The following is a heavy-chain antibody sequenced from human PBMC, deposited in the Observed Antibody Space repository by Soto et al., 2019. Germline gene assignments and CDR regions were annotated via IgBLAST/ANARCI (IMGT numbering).Heavy chain of an antibody. D-gene: IGHD4-17*01. J-gene: IGHJ3*02. CDR1: GGSFSGYY. Sequence: QVQLQQWGAGLLKPSETLSLTCAVYGGSFSGYYWSWIRQPPGKGLEWIGEINHSGSTNYNPSLKSRLTISVDTSKNQFSLKLSSVTAADTAVYYCARDRNYGDYVGAFDIWGQGTMVTVSS. V-gene: IGHV4-34*01. CDR2: INHSGST. CDR3: ARDRNYGDYVGAFDI.